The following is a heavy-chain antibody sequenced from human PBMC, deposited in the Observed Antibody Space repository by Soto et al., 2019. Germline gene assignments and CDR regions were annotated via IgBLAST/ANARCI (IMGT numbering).Heavy chain of an antibody. D-gene: IGHD3-22*01. V-gene: IGHV3-7*01. J-gene: IGHJ4*02. CDR3: ARTLDSRGYSLFDH. CDR2: IKEDGSEK. Sequence: EVQLVEHGGGLVQPGGSLRLSCAASGFTFGSFWMSWVRQAPGKGLEWVDNIKEDGSEKHYVESVTGRFTVSSVNAKNSLYLQTNSLRAEDTAVYYCARTLDSRGYSLFDHWGQGTLVTVSS. CDR1: GFTFGSFW.